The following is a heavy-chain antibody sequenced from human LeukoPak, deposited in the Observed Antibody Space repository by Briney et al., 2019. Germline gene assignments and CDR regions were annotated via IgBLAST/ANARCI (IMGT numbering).Heavy chain of an antibody. V-gene: IGHV1-46*01. CDR1: GYTFTSYY. CDR2: INPSGGST. D-gene: IGHD2-2*02. CDR3: ARDPLMVVVPAAIEFDP. Sequence: ASVKVSCKASGYTFTSYYMRWVRQAPGQGLEWMGIINPSGGSTSYAQKFQGRVTMTRDTSTSTVYMELSSLRSEDTAVYYCARDPLMVVVPAAIEFDPWGQGTLVTVSS. J-gene: IGHJ5*02.